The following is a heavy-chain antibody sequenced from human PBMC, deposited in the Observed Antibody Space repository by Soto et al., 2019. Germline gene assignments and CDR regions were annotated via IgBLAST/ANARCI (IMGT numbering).Heavy chain of an antibody. V-gene: IGHV5-51*03. Sequence: EVQLVQSGAEVKKPGESLKISCKGSGYSFTSYWIGWVRQMPGKGLEWMGIIYPGDSDTRYSPSFQGQVTISADKSISTAYRQWSSLKASDTAMYYCALAPPSRDRGNWFDPWGQGTLVTVSS. CDR2: IYPGDSDT. CDR1: GYSFTSYW. CDR3: ALAPPSRDRGNWFDP. J-gene: IGHJ5*02.